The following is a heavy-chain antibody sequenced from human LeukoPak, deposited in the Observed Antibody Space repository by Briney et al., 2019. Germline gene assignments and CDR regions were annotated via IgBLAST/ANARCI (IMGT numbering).Heavy chain of an antibody. CDR2: IYYSGNT. J-gene: IGHJ3*02. CDR1: GVSISSSNSY. CDR3: ARVHVNSAYFFGDAFDI. Sequence: PSETLSLTCTVSGVSISSSNSYWGWIRQPPGKGLEWIGSIYYSGNTYYNASLKSQVSISIDTSKNQFSLKLSSVTAADTARYYCARVHVNSAYFFGDAFDICGQGTMVTVSS. D-gene: IGHD2/OR15-2a*01. V-gene: IGHV4-39*01.